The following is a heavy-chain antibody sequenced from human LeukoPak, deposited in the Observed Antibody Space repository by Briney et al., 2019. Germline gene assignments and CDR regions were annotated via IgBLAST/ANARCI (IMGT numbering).Heavy chain of an antibody. CDR1: GFTFSDYF. V-gene: IGHV3-11*01. J-gene: IGHJ6*02. CDR2: IGSSDTTI. CDR3: ARESGSYNYYYGMDV. D-gene: IGHD1-26*01. Sequence: GGSLRLSCAASGFTFSDYFMTWIRQAPGKGLEWVSYIGSSDTTIYYADSVKGRFTISRDNAKNSLYLQMNSLRAEDTAVNFCARESGSYNYYYGMDVWGQGTTVTVSS.